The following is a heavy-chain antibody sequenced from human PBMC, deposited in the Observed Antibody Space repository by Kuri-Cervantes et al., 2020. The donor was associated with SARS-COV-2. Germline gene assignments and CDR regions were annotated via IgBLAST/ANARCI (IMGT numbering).Heavy chain of an antibody. J-gene: IGHJ4*02. CDR2: ISSSSSYI. Sequence: GGSLRLSCAASGFTFSSYSMNWVRQAPGKGLEWVSSISSSSSYIYYADSVKGRFTISRDNAKNSLYLQMNSLRADDTAVYYCANEIAVAGSFDYWGQGTLVTVSS. V-gene: IGHV3-21*01. CDR1: GFTFSSYS. D-gene: IGHD6-19*01. CDR3: ANEIAVAGSFDY.